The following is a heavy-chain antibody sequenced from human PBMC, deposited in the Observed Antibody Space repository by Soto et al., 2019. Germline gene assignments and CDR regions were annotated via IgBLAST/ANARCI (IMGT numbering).Heavy chain of an antibody. V-gene: IGHV4-59*08. J-gene: IGHJ3*02. Sequence: QVQLQESGPGLVKPSETLSLTCTVSGGYINSHYRTWIPQPPGKGLEWIGYIYYNGNTDYNPSLKSRVTILTDKSKSYFSLRLTSLTAADTAVYYCARSTWGYAFDIWGQGAVVTVSA. CDR2: IYYNGNT. CDR3: ARSTWGYAFDI. CDR1: GGYINSHY. D-gene: IGHD3-16*01.